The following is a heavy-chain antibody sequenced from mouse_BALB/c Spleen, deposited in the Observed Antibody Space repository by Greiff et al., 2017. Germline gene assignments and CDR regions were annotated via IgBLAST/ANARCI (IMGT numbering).Heavy chain of an antibody. CDR2: ILPGSGST. Sequence: QLQQSGAELMKPGASVKISCKATGYTFSSYWIEWVKQRPGHGLEWIGEILPGSGSTNYNEKFKGKATFTADTSSNTAYMQLSSLTSEDSAVYYCASFITTALYAMDYWGQGTSVTVSS. D-gene: IGHD1-2*01. V-gene: IGHV1-9*01. CDR1: GYTFSSYW. CDR3: ASFITTALYAMDY. J-gene: IGHJ4*01.